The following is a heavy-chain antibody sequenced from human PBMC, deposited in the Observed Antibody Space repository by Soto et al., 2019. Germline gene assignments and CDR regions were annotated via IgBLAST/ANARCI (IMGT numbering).Heavy chain of an antibody. CDR3: AHGPGSGGSCPFDY. D-gene: IGHD2-15*01. V-gene: IGHV2-5*02. CDR2: IYWDDDK. Sequence: QITLKESGPPLVKPTQTLTLTCTFSGFSLSTSGVGVGWIRQPPGKALEWLALIYWDDDKRYSPSLKSRLTITKDTSKNQVVLTMTNMDPVDTATYYCAHGPGSGGSCPFDYWGQGTLVTVSS. J-gene: IGHJ4*02. CDR1: GFSLSTSGVG.